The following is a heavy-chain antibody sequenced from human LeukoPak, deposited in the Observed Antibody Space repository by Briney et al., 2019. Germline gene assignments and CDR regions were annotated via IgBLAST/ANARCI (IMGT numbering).Heavy chain of an antibody. CDR3: ARVNDYGDYPRRFDP. V-gene: IGHV1-18*01. D-gene: IGHD4-17*01. Sequence: ASVKVFCKASGYTFTSYGISWVRQAPGQGLERMGWISAYNGNTNYAQKLQGRVTMTTDTSTSTAYMELRSLRSDDTAVYYCARVNDYGDYPRRFDPWGQGTLVTVSS. J-gene: IGHJ5*02. CDR1: GYTFTSYG. CDR2: ISAYNGNT.